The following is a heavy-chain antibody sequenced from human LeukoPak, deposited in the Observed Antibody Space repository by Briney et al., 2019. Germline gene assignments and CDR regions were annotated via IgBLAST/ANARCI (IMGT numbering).Heavy chain of an antibody. V-gene: IGHV4-39*07. Sequence: SETLSLTCTVSGGSISSSSYYWGWIRQPPGKGLEWIGTIYYSGSTYYNPSLKSRVTISVDTSKNQFSLKLTSVTAADTAVYYCARVWSSRKAFDIWGQGTMVTVSS. CDR2: IYYSGST. J-gene: IGHJ3*02. D-gene: IGHD3-16*01. CDR1: GGSISSSSYY. CDR3: ARVWSSRKAFDI.